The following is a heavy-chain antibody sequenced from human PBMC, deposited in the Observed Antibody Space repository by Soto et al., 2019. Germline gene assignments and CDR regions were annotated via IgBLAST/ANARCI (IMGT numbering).Heavy chain of an antibody. V-gene: IGHV3-33*06. D-gene: IGHD3-3*01. CDR2: IWYDGSNK. CDR1: GFTFSSYG. J-gene: IGHJ4*02. CDR3: AEALSEWIPTYCFDS. Sequence: GGSLRLSCAASGFTFSSYGMHWVRQAPGKGLEWVAVIWYDGSNKYYADSVKGRFTISRDNSKNTLYLQMNSLRAEDTATYYCAEALSEWIPTYCFDSWGQGARVTVS.